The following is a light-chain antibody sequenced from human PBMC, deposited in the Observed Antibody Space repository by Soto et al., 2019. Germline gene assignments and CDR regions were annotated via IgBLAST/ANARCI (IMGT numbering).Light chain of an antibody. CDR2: EVS. CDR3: DSYTSSRAYV. CDR1: SSDVGGYNY. J-gene: IGLJ1*01. V-gene: IGLV2-14*01. Sequence: QSALTQPASVSGSPGQSITISCTGTSSDVGGYNYVSWYQQQSGKAPKLRIHEVSNRPSGVSNRFSGSKSGNTASLTISGLQAEDEADYYCDSYTSSRAYVFGIGTKVTVL.